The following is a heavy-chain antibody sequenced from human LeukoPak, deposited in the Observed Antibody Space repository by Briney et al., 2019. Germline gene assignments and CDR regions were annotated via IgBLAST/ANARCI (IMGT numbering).Heavy chain of an antibody. D-gene: IGHD3-10*01. J-gene: IGHJ5*02. CDR1: GGSISSSSYY. CDR2: IYYSGST. Sequence: SETLSLTCTVSGGSISSSSYYWGWIRQPPGKGLEWIGSIYYSGSTYYNPSLKSRVTISVDTSKNQFSLKLSSVTAAATAVSYCASPQSITMARGWFDPWGQGTLVTVSS. V-gene: IGHV4-39*01. CDR3: ASPQSITMARGWFDP.